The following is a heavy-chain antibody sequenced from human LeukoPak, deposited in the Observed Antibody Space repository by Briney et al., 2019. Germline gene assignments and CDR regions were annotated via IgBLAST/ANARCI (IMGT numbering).Heavy chain of an antibody. J-gene: IGHJ4*02. CDR1: GGSISSGSYY. CDR3: ARGWFGELHPAY. CDR2: IYTSGST. V-gene: IGHV4-61*02. D-gene: IGHD3-10*01. Sequence: SETLSLTCTVSGGSISSGSYYWSWIRQPAGKGLEWIGRIYTSGSTNYNPSLKSRVTISVDTSKNQFSLKLSSVTAADTAVYYCARGWFGELHPAYWGQGTLVTVSS.